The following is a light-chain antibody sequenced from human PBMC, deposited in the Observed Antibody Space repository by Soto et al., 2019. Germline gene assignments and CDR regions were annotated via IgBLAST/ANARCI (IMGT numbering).Light chain of an antibody. J-gene: IGKJ5*01. CDR1: QNVGSD. V-gene: IGKV3-15*01. CDR2: DVS. Sequence: EIVMTQSPATLSVTPGERATLSCRASQNVGSDLAWYQQKPGQAPRLLIYDVSTRATGIPARFSGSGSGAEFTLTISSLQSEDFAIYYCQQYHRWPPITFGQGTRLGIK. CDR3: QQYHRWPPIT.